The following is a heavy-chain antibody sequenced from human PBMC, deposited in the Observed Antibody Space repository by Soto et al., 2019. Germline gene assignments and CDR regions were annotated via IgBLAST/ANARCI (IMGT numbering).Heavy chain of an antibody. CDR1: GYTFTGYY. CDR3: ARDLEDDSSGPDAFDI. D-gene: IGHD3-22*01. J-gene: IGHJ3*02. CDR2: INPNSGGT. Sequence: ASVKVSCKASGYTFTGYYMHWVRQAPGQGLEWMGWINPNSGGTNYAQKFQGWVTMTRDTSISTAYMELSRLSSDDTAVYYCARDLEDDSSGPDAFDIWGQGTMVTVS. V-gene: IGHV1-2*04.